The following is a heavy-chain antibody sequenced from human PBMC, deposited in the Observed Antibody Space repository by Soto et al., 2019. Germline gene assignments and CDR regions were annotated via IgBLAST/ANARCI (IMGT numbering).Heavy chain of an antibody. CDR1: GFTFSSYA. D-gene: IGHD6-19*01. CDR3: AKAPINGGWYHGDYFDY. V-gene: IGHV3-23*01. CDR2: ISGSGGST. J-gene: IGHJ4*02. Sequence: EVQLLESGGGLVQPGGSLRLSCAASGFTFSSYAMSWVRQAPGKGLEWVSAISGSGGSTYYADSVKGRFTISRDNFKNTLYLQMNSLRAEDTAVYYCAKAPINGGWYHGDYFDYWGQGTLVTVSS.